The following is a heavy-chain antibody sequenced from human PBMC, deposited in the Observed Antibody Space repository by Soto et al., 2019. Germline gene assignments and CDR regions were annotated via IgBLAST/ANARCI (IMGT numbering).Heavy chain of an antibody. CDR2: IYPGDSDT. CDR1: GYSFTSYW. J-gene: IGHJ4*02. D-gene: IGHD3-3*01. Sequence: PGESLKISCKGSGYSFTSYWIGWVRQMPGKGLEWMGIIYPGDSDTRYSPSFQGQVTISADKSISTAYLQWSSLKASDTAMYYCARWTPKKLRFLEWLLYPSDYWGQGTLVTVSS. V-gene: IGHV5-51*01. CDR3: ARWTPKKLRFLEWLLYPSDY.